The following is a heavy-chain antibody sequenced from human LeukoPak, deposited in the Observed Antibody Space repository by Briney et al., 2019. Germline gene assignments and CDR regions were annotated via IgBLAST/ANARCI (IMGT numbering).Heavy chain of an antibody. J-gene: IGHJ4*02. D-gene: IGHD4-23*01. V-gene: IGHV1-46*01. CDR2: INPSGGST. Sequence: VASVKVSCKASGYTFTSYYIHWVRQAPGQGLEWVGIINPSGGSTSYAQKFQGRVTMARDTSTSTVYMELSSLRSEDTAVYYCARAASTVTHQGDYWGQGTLVTVSS. CDR3: ARAASTVTHQGDY. CDR1: GYTFTSYY.